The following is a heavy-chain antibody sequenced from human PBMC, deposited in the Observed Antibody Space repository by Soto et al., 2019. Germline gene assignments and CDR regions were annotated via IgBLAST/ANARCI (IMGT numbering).Heavy chain of an antibody. J-gene: IGHJ5*01. V-gene: IGHV1-8*01. D-gene: IGHD6-19*01. CDR2: MNPNSGNT. CDR3: ARDWHSSGWFPQAHNWFDS. Sequence: ASVKVSCKASGYTFTSYDINWVRQATGQGLEWMGWMNPNSGNTGYAQKFQGRVTMTRNTSISTAYMELSSLRSEDTAVYYCARDWHSSGWFPQAHNWFDSSGQGTLVTVAS. CDR1: GYTFTSYD.